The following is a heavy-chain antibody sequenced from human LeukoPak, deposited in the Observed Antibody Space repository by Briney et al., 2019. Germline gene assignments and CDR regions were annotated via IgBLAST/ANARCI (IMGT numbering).Heavy chain of an antibody. CDR3: ARGSGCSSTSCYRYYYYYMDV. Sequence: SETLSLTCAVYGGSFSGYYWSWIRQPPGKGLQWIGEVNHSRSTNYNPSLNSRLTISVDTSKNQFSLKLSSVTATDTAVYYCARGSGCSSTSCYRYYYYYMDVWGKGTTVTVSS. CDR2: VNHSRST. D-gene: IGHD2-2*01. J-gene: IGHJ6*03. CDR1: GGSFSGYY. V-gene: IGHV4-34*01.